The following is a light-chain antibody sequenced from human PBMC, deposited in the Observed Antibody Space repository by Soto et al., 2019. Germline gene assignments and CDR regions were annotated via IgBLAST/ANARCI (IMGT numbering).Light chain of an antibody. J-gene: IGKJ4*01. CDR1: QSVRGN. V-gene: IGKV3-15*01. Sequence: EVELTQSPDILSVSPGETATLSCRASQSVRGNLAWYQQKPGQAPRLLIYGASTRATGIPARFSGSGSGREFTLTISSLQSEDFGLYYCQQYNIWPPLTFGGGTKVEIK. CDR2: GAS. CDR3: QQYNIWPPLT.